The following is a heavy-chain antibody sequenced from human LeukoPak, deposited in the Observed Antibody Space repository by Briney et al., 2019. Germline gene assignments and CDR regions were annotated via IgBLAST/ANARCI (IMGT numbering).Heavy chain of an antibody. Sequence: GGSLRLSCTASGFTFSNFWMGWVRQAPGKGLEWVANIKQDETEKFYLGSVKGRFTISRDNSRTTLFLQVNSLRAEDTAVYYCAKLGQLATEVVYWGQGTLVTVSP. CDR1: GFTFSNFW. CDR3: AKLGQLATEVVY. CDR2: IKQDETEK. J-gene: IGHJ4*02. D-gene: IGHD7-27*01. V-gene: IGHV3-7*03.